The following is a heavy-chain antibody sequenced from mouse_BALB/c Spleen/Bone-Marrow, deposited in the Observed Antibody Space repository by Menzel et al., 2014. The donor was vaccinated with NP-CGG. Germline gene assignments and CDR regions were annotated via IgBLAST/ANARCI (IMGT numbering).Heavy chain of an antibody. V-gene: IGHV7-3*02. Sequence: EVKLVESGGGLVQPGGSLRLSCATSGFTFTDYYMSWVRQPPGKALEWLGFIRNKANGYTTEYSASVKGRFTTSRDNSQSILYLQMNTLRAEDSATYYCATGWFAYWGQGTLVTVSA. CDR1: GFTFTDYY. CDR3: ATGWFAY. CDR2: IRNKANGYTT. J-gene: IGHJ3*01.